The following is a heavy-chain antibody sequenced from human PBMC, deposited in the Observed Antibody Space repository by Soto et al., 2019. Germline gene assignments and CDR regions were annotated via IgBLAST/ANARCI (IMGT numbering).Heavy chain of an antibody. CDR1: GGSISSSSYY. Sequence: LSLTCTVSGGSISSSSYYWGWIRQPPGKGLEWIGSIYYSGSTYYNPSLKSRVTISVDTSKNQFSLKLSSVTAADTAVYYCARQGSASYYDSSGLYYDAFDIWGQGTMVTVSS. V-gene: IGHV4-39*01. CDR3: ARQGSASYYDSSGLYYDAFDI. D-gene: IGHD3-22*01. CDR2: IYYSGST. J-gene: IGHJ3*02.